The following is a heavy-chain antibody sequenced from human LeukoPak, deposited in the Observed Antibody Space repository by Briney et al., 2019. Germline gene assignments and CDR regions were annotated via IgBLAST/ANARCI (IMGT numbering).Heavy chain of an antibody. J-gene: IGHJ4*02. V-gene: IGHV1-24*01. D-gene: IGHD1-1*01. CDR2: FDPEDGET. CDR1: GYTLTELP. CDR3: ATDELERRIFDY. Sequence: ASVKVSCKVSGYTLTELPMHWVRQAPGKGLEWMGGFDPEDGETIYAQKFQGRVTMTEDTSTDTAYMELSSLRSEDTAVYYCATDELERRIFDYWGQGTLVTVSS.